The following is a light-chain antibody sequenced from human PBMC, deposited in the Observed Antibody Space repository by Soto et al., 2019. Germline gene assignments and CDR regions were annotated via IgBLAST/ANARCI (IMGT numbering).Light chain of an antibody. CDR1: QTINNW. Sequence: DIQMTQSPSTLSASVGDRVTITCRASQTINNWLAWYQQKPGRAPKLLIYKASSLEGGVSSRFSGSASGTEFTLTISSLQPDDFATFYGQQYHDYPWTFGQGTKVEI. CDR3: QQYHDYPWT. J-gene: IGKJ1*01. V-gene: IGKV1-5*03. CDR2: KAS.